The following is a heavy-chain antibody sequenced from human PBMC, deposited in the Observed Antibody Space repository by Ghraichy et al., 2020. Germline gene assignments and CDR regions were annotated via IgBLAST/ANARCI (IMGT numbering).Heavy chain of an antibody. Sequence: GESLNISCAASGFTFSSYAMSWVRQAPGKGLEWVSAISGSGGSTYYADSVKGRFTISRDNSKNTLYLQMNSLRAEDTAVYYCAKDLVMITFGGVIVNWGQGTLVTVSS. D-gene: IGHD3-16*02. CDR2: ISGSGGST. CDR3: AKDLVMITFGGVIVN. V-gene: IGHV3-23*01. CDR1: GFTFSSYA. J-gene: IGHJ4*02.